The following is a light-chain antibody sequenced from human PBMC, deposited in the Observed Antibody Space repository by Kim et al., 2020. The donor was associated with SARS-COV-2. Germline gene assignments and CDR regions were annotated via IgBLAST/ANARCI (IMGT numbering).Light chain of an antibody. CDR3: YSAADNIGV. J-gene: IGLJ3*02. CDR2: KDS. V-gene: IGLV3-27*01. CDR1: VLAKKY. Sequence: SYELTQPSSVSVSPGQTARITCSGDVLAKKYARWFQQKPGQAPVLVIYKDSERPSGIPERFSGSSSGTTVTLTISGAQVEDEADYYCYSAADNIGVFDGGTQLTVL.